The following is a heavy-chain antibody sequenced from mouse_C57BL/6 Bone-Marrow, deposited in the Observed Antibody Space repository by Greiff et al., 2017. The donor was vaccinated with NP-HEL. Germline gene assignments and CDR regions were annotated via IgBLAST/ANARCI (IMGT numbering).Heavy chain of an antibody. CDR2: IDPENGDT. CDR3: TSAQATY. D-gene: IGHD3-2*02. CDR1: GFNIKDDY. Sequence: VQLQQSGAELVRPGASVKLSCTASGFNIKDDYMHWVKQRPEQGLEWIGWIDPENGDTEYASKFQGKAAITADTSSNTAYLQLSSRTSEDTAVYYCTSAQATYWGQGTTLTVSS. J-gene: IGHJ2*01. V-gene: IGHV14-4*01.